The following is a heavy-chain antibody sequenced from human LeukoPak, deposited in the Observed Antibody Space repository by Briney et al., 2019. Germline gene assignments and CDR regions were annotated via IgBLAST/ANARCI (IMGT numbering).Heavy chain of an antibody. J-gene: IGHJ6*01. CDR3: ARVGYGVNFLDK. CDR1: GYTFTHYG. V-gene: IGHV1-18*01. D-gene: IGHD4-23*01. Sequence: AAVKLTRLPSGYTFTHYGIGGVRQAPGQGLEWIGWISLYNGNTNYPRRCPARVTMTTDTTTSTAYMELRNLRSDDTAVYYCARVGYGVNFLDKWGQ. CDR2: ISLYNGNT.